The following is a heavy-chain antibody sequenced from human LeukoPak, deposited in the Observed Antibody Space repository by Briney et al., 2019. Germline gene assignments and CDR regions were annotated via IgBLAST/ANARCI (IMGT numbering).Heavy chain of an antibody. CDR1: GFTFSSYS. D-gene: IGHD1-7*01. Sequence: PGGSLRLSCAASGFTFSSYSMHWVRQAPGKGLEWVAVISYDGSNKYYADSVKGRFTISRDNSKNTLYLQMDSLRAEDTAVYYCAKVQTTRHPGGDPWGQGTLVSVSS. J-gene: IGHJ5*02. CDR3: AKVQTTRHPGGDP. CDR2: ISYDGSNK. V-gene: IGHV3-30*18.